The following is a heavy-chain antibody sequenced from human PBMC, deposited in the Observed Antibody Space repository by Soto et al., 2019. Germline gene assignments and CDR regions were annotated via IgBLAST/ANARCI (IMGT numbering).Heavy chain of an antibody. Sequence: QVQLVESGGGVVQPGRSLRLSCAASGFTFSSYGMHWVRQAPGKGLEWVAVISYDGSNKYYADSVKGRFTISRENSKNALYLQMNSQRANDTAVYYCAKDLEYGGFDCMGVWGQGTTVTVSS. CDR1: GFTFSSYG. CDR3: AKDLEYGGFDCMGV. CDR2: ISYDGSNK. J-gene: IGHJ6*02. D-gene: IGHD3-3*01. V-gene: IGHV3-30*18.